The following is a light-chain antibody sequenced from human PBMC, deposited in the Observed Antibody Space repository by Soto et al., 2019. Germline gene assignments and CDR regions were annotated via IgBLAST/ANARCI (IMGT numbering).Light chain of an antibody. CDR3: QSYDSSLGGSV. CDR1: SSDVGGYNY. V-gene: IGLV2-14*01. CDR2: EVS. J-gene: IGLJ1*01. Sequence: QSVLTQPASVSGSPGQSITISCTGTSSDVGGYNYVSWYQQHPGKAPKLMIYEVSNRPSGVSNRFSGSKSGTSASLAITGLQAEDEADYYCQSYDSSLGGSVFGTGTKLTVL.